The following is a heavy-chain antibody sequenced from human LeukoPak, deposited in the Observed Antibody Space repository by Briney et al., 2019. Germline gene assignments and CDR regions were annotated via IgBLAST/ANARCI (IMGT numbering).Heavy chain of an antibody. CDR3: ARGEEVYYDFWSGYYTSRHWFDP. Sequence: SQTLSLTCAVSGGSMSSGGYSWSWIRQPPGKGLEWIGYIYHSGSTYYNPSLKSRVTISVDRSKNQFSLKLSSVTAADTAVYYCARGEEVYYDFWSGYYTSRHWFDPWDQGTLVTVSS. V-gene: IGHV4-30-2*01. D-gene: IGHD3-3*01. J-gene: IGHJ5*02. CDR2: IYHSGST. CDR1: GGSMSSGGYS.